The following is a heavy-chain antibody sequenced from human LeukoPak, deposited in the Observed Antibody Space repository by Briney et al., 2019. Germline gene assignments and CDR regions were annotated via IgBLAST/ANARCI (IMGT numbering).Heavy chain of an antibody. CDR3: ARDSVYAISRYWFDP. CDR2: IIPILGIA. V-gene: IGHV1-69*04. CDR1: GGTFSSYA. Sequence: SVKVSCKASGGTFSSYAISWVRQAPGQGLEWMGRIIPILGIANYAQKFQGRVTITADKSTSTAYMELSSLRSEDTAVYYCARDSVYAISRYWFDPWGQGTQVTVSS. D-gene: IGHD2-8*01. J-gene: IGHJ5*02.